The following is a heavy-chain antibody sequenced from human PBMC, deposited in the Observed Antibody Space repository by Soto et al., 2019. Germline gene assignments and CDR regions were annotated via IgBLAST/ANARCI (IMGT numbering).Heavy chain of an antibody. Sequence: SGPTLVNPTQTLTLTCTFSGFSLSTSGMCVSWIRQPPGKALEWLARIDWDDDKYYSTSLKTRLTISKDTSKNQVVLTMTNMDPVDTATYYCARIRCSSTSCLVDPWGQGTLVTVSS. CDR3: ARIRCSSTSCLVDP. CDR2: IDWDDDK. V-gene: IGHV2-70*11. J-gene: IGHJ5*02. CDR1: GFSLSTSGMC. D-gene: IGHD2-2*01.